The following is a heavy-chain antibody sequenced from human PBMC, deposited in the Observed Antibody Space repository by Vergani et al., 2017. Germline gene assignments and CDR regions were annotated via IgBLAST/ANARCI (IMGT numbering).Heavy chain of an antibody. CDR2: ISYDGSNK. CDR3: ARKGDYYDSSGYAAEYFQH. D-gene: IGHD3-22*01. Sequence: QVQLVESGGGVVQPGRSLRLSCAASGFTFSSYAMHWVRQAPGKGLEWVAVISYDGSNKYYADSVKGRFTISRDNSKNTLYLQMNSLRAEDTAVYYCARKGDYYDSSGYAAEYFQHWGQGTLVTVSS. J-gene: IGHJ1*01. CDR1: GFTFSSYA. V-gene: IGHV3-30-3*01.